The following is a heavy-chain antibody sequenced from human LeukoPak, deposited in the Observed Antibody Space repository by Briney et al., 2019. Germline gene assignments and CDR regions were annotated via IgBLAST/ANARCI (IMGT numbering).Heavy chain of an antibody. V-gene: IGHV4-31*03. CDR1: GGSIRSYY. CDR2: IYYSGST. CDR3: ARAPPGTRFDY. Sequence: SETLSLTCTVSGGSIRSYYWSWIRQHPGKGLEWIGYIYYSGSTYYNPSLKSRVTISVDTSKNQSSLKLSSVTAADTAVYYCARAPPGTRFDYWGQGTLVTVSS. D-gene: IGHD1-1*01. J-gene: IGHJ4*02.